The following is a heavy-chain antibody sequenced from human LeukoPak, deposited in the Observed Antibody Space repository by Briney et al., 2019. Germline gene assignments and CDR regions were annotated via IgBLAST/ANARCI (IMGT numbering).Heavy chain of an antibody. CDR3: AAVPAAIRGWFDP. V-gene: IGHV1-58*01. Sequence: ASVKVSCKASGFTFTSSAVQWVRQARGQRLEWIGWIVVGSGNTNYAQKFQERVTITRDMSTSTAYMELSSLRSGDTAVYYCAAVPAAIRGWFDPWGQGTLVTVSS. D-gene: IGHD2-2*02. J-gene: IGHJ5*02. CDR2: IVVGSGNT. CDR1: GFTFTSSA.